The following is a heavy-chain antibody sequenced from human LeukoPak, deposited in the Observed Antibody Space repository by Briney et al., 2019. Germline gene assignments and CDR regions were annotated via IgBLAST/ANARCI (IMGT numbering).Heavy chain of an antibody. Sequence: PGGSLRLSCAASGFTFSYYTMNWVRQAPGKGLEWLSYISSSSSTIYYADSVKGRFTISRDNAKNSLYLQMNSLRDEDTAVYYCARVLNYYEGNGYSHYFDYWGQGTLVTVSS. D-gene: IGHD3-22*01. CDR1: GFTFSYYT. CDR2: ISSSSSTI. V-gene: IGHV3-48*02. J-gene: IGHJ4*02. CDR3: ARVLNYYEGNGYSHYFDY.